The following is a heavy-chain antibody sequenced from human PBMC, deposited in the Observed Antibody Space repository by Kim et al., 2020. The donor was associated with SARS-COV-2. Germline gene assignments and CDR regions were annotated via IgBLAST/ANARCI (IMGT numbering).Heavy chain of an antibody. V-gene: IGHV3-7*01. D-gene: IGHD3-9*01. Sequence: GGSLRLSCVASTFTFSRYWMSWVRQAPGKGLEWVATMKQDGSEKYYVDSVKGRFTISRDNAKNSLYLQMNSLRAEDTAVYYCVRGLCDILTPYSGAFDIWGQGTMVTISS. CDR2: MKQDGSEK. J-gene: IGHJ3*02. CDR3: VRGLCDILTPYSGAFDI. CDR1: TFTFSRYW.